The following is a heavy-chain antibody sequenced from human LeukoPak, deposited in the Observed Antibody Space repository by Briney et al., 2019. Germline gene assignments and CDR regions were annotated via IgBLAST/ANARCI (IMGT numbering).Heavy chain of an antibody. D-gene: IGHD2-2*01. V-gene: IGHV3-7*01. CDR1: GFTFSSYW. Sequence: GGSLRLSCAASGFTFSSYWMSWVRQAPGKGLEWVANVKQGGSEKYYVDSVKGRFTISRDNAKNSLYQQMNSLRAEDTAVYYCARKYCSSTSCSFHYFDYWGQGTLATVSS. CDR3: ARKYCSSTSCSFHYFDY. J-gene: IGHJ4*02. CDR2: VKQGGSEK.